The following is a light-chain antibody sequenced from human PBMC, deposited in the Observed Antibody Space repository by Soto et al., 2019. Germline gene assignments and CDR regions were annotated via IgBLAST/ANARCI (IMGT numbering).Light chain of an antibody. CDR2: DAS. Sequence: EIPLKQSAGTLSLSPGERATLSGRASQSVSSSYLAWYQQKPGQAPRLLMSDASNRAAGIPARFSGSGSGTDFTLTISSLEPEDFAVYYCQQRSNWPPTFGGGTKVDIK. J-gene: IGKJ4*01. CDR3: QQRSNWPPT. CDR1: QSVSSSY. V-gene: IGKV3-11*01.